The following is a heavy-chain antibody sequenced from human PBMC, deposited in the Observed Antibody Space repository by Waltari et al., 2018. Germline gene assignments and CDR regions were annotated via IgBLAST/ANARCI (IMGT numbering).Heavy chain of an antibody. V-gene: IGHV3-23*01. Sequence: EVQLLESGGGLVQPGGSLRLSCAASGFTFSSYAMSWVRQAPGKGLEWVSAISGSGGSTYYADSVKGRFTISRDNSKNTLYLQMNSLRAEDTAVYYCAKCVSSGYYVYYYGMDVWGQGTTVTVSS. CDR1: GFTFSSYA. CDR3: AKCVSSGYYVYYYGMDV. D-gene: IGHD3-22*01. J-gene: IGHJ6*02. CDR2: ISGSGGST.